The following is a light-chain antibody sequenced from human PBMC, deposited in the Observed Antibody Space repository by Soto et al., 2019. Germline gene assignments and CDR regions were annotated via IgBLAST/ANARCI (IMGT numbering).Light chain of an antibody. CDR2: AAS. V-gene: IGKV1-39*01. J-gene: IGKJ2*01. CDR3: QQSYSTPPS. CDR1: QSISSY. Sequence: DIQMTQSPSSLSASVGDRVTITCRASQSISSYLNWYPQKPGKAPKLLIYAASSLQSGVPSRFSGSGSGTDFTLTISSLQPEDFATYYCQQSYSTPPSFGQGTKLEIK.